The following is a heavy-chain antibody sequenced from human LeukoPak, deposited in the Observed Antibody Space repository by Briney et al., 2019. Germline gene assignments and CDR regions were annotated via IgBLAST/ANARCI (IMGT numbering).Heavy chain of an antibody. Sequence: GGSLRLSCAASGFTFIIYWRTWVRQAPGKGLEWVAHINQDGSKEYYMDSVKARFTISRDNAKNSVSLQMNSLRAEDTAVYYCVRDGGVSGYDLLDYWGQGTLVTVSS. J-gene: IGHJ4*02. CDR2: INQDGSKE. CDR1: GFTFIIYW. CDR3: VRDGGVSGYDLLDY. D-gene: IGHD5-12*01. V-gene: IGHV3-7*01.